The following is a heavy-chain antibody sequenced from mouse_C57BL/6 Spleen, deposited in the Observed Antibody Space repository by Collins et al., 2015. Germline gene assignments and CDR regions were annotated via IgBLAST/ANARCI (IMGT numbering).Heavy chain of an antibody. CDR1: GYTFTSYW. D-gene: IGHD2-2*01. V-gene: IGHV1-52*01. CDR2: IGPSDSET. Sequence: QVQLQQPGAELVRPGSSVKLSCKASGYTFTSYWMHWVKQRPIQGLEWIGNIGPSDSETHYNQKFKDKATLTVDKSSSTAYMQLSSLTSEDSAVYYCARERGLEGFDYWGQGTTLTVSS. J-gene: IGHJ2*01. CDR3: ARERGLEGFDY.